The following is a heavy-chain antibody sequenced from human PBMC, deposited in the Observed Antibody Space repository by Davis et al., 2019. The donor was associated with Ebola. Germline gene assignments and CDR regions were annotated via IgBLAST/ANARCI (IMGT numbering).Heavy chain of an antibody. J-gene: IGHJ4*02. CDR2: ISSNGGST. Sequence: GGSLRLSCSASGFTFSSYAMHWVRQAPGKGLEYVSAISSNGGSTYYADSVKGRFTISRDNSKNTLSLQMNSLRAEDTAVYYCAKDWYSSSSGGIFDYWGQGTLVTVSS. CDR1: GFTFSSYA. V-gene: IGHV3-64*04. CDR3: AKDWYSSSSGGIFDY. D-gene: IGHD6-6*01.